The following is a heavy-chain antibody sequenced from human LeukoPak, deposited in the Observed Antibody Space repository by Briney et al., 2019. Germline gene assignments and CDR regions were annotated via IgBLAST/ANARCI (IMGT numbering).Heavy chain of an antibody. CDR2: ISGSGGST. V-gene: IGHV3-23*01. CDR1: GFTFSSYA. D-gene: IGHD3-22*01. Sequence: GGSLRLSCAASGFTFSSYAMSCVRQAPGEGLEWGSAISGSGGSTYYADSVKGRFTISRDNSKNTLYLQMNSLRAEDTAVYYCAKGSGITMVVVVITDWGQGTLVTVSS. J-gene: IGHJ4*02. CDR3: AKGSGITMVVVVITD.